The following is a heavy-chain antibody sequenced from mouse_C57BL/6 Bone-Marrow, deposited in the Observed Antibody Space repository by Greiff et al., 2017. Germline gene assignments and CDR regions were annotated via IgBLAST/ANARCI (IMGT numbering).Heavy chain of an antibody. CDR2: INPSTGYT. J-gene: IGHJ3*01. CDR1: GYTFTSYW. D-gene: IGHD1-1*01. Sequence: QVQLQQSGAELAKPGASVKMSCKASGYTFTSYWMHWVKQRPGQGLEWIGYINPSTGYTEYNQKFKDKATLNADKSSSTAYMQLSSLTSEDSAVYYCASYYGSSAWFAYWGQGTLVTVSA. CDR3: ASYYGSSAWFAY. V-gene: IGHV1-7*01.